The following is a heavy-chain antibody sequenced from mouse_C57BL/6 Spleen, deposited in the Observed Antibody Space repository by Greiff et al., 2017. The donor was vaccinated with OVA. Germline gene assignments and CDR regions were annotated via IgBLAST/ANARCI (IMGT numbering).Heavy chain of an antibody. CDR1: GFTFSDYG. D-gene: IGHD2-12*01. Sequence: EVNVVESGGGLVKPGGSLKLSCAASGFTFSDYGMHWVRQAPEKGLEWVAYISSGSSTIYYADTVKGRFTISRDNAKNTLFLQMTSLRSEDTAMYYCARPVTTGAMDYWGQGTSVTVSS. CDR3: ARPVTTGAMDY. V-gene: IGHV5-17*01. CDR2: ISSGSSTI. J-gene: IGHJ4*01.